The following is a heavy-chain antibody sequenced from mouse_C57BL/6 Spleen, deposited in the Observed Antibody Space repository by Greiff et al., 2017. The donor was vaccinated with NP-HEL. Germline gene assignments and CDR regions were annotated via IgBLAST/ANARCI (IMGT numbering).Heavy chain of an antibody. CDR2: IYPGDGDT. V-gene: IGHV1-82*01. CDR3: AREGNYVYFDV. D-gene: IGHD2-1*01. CDR1: GYAFSSSW. J-gene: IGHJ1*03. Sequence: QVQLKESGPELVKPGASVKISCKASGYAFSSSWMNWVKQRPGKGLEWIGRIYPGDGDTNYNGKFKGKATLTADKSSSTAYMQLSSLTSEDSAVYFCAREGNYVYFDVWGTGTTVTVSS.